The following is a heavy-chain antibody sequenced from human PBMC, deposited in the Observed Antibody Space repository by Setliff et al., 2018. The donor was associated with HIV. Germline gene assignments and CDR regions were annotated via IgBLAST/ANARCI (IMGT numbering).Heavy chain of an antibody. J-gene: IGHJ6*03. V-gene: IGHV4-39*07. CDR1: GGSIYGSDYY. Sequence: SETLSLTCTVSGGSIYGSDYYWGWIRQPPGKGLESIGSIYYSGSTYYKPSLKSRVTISIDTSKNQFSLKLSSVTAADTAVYYCARGLVVVTDSDYDTNYYYYYYMDVWGKGTTVTVSS. D-gene: IGHD5-12*01. CDR3: ARGLVVVTDSDYDTNYYYYYYMDV. CDR2: IYYSGST.